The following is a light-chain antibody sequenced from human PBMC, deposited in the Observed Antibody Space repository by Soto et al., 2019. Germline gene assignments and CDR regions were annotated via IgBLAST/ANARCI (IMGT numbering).Light chain of an antibody. CDR3: SSYTSGSTWV. CDR2: EDS. CDR1: SSDVGDSRY. V-gene: IGLV2-14*01. Sequence: SALTQPASGSGCPGQANTNSSPGTSSDVGDSRYVSWYQHLPGKAPKVMIFEDSDRPPEVSNLFSGSKFGNTASLTNSGLRAEDEADYYCSSYTSGSTWVFGGETKVTVL. J-gene: IGLJ3*02.